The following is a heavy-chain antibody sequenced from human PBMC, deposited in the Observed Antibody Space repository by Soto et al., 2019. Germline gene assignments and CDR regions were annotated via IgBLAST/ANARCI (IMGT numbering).Heavy chain of an antibody. CDR1: GGSITSSFY. J-gene: IGHJ6*02. CDR2: IYGTGNT. D-gene: IGHD6-13*01. Sequence: QLPLQESGPGLVKPSENLSLSCTVSGGSITSSFYWGWIRQPPGKGLEWIGSIYGTGNTYYNPSLKGRVTISADTSKNQFSLNLISVTAADTAVYYCRSSSRYSTDVWGQGATVTVSS. V-gene: IGHV4-39*01. CDR3: RSSSRYSTDV.